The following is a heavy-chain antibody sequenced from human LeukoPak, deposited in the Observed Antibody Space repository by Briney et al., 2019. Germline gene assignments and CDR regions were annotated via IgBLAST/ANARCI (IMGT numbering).Heavy chain of an antibody. CDR1: GYTFTGYY. V-gene: IGHV1-2*02. CDR3: ARGVWSAAAGTWFDP. D-gene: IGHD6-13*01. Sequence: ASVKVSCKASGYTFTGYYMHWVRQAPGQGLEWMGWINPNSGGTNYAQKFQGRVTMTRDTSISTAYMELSRLRSDDTAVYYCARGVWSAAAGTWFDPWGQGTLVTVSS. J-gene: IGHJ5*02. CDR2: INPNSGGT.